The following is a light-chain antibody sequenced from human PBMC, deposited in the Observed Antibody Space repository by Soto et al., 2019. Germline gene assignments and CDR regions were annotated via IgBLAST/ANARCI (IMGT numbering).Light chain of an antibody. Sequence: DIQMTQSPSTLSGSVGDRVTITCRASQTISSWLAWYQQKPGKAPKLLIYKASTLKSGVPSRFSGSGSGTEFTLTISSLQPDDSATYYCQQSHSTPYTFGPGTKVDIK. J-gene: IGKJ3*01. V-gene: IGKV1-5*03. CDR1: QTISSW. CDR3: QQSHSTPYT. CDR2: KAS.